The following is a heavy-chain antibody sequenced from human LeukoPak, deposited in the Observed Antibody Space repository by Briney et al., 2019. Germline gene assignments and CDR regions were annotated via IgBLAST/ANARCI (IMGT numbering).Heavy chain of an antibody. CDR2: INHSGST. D-gene: IGHD6-13*01. V-gene: IGHV4-34*01. CDR3: ASARIAAAGTGVDY. Sequence: PSETLSLTCAVYGGSFSGYYWSWIRQPPGKGLEWIGEINHSGSTNYNPSLKSRVTISVDTSKNQFSLKLSSVTAADTAVYYCASARIAAAGTGVDYWGQGTLVTVSS. J-gene: IGHJ4*02. CDR1: GGSFSGYY.